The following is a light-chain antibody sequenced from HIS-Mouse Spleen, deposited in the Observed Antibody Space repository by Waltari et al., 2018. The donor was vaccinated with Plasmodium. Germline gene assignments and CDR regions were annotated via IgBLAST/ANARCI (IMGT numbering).Light chain of an antibody. CDR1: ALQKTY. CDR2: EDS. V-gene: IGLV3-10*01. CDR3: YSTDSSGNHRV. J-gene: IGLJ3*02. Sequence: SYELTQPPSVSVSPGQKDRLTCSGDALQKTYAYWYQQKSGQAPVLVIYEDSKRPPGIPERFSGSSSGTMATLTISGAQVEDEADYYCYSTDSSGNHRVFGGGTKLTVL.